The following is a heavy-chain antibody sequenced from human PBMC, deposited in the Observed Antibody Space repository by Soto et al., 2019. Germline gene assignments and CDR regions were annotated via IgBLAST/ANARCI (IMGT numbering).Heavy chain of an antibody. CDR1: GGTFSSYS. V-gene: IGHV1-69*01. J-gene: IGHJ4*02. Sequence: QVQLVQSGAEVKKPGSSVKVSCKAYGGTFSSYSINWVRQAPGQGLELMGEIIPIFGTANYAQKFQGRVTITADGSTSTAYMELSSLRSEYTAVYYCARDGGRHAGGIDYWGQGTLVTVSS. CDR2: IIPIFGTA. D-gene: IGHD1-26*01. CDR3: ARDGGRHAGGIDY.